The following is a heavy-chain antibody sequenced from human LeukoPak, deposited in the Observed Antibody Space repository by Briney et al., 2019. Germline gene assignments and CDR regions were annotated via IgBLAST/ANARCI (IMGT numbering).Heavy chain of an antibody. D-gene: IGHD3-22*01. CDR2: IYYSGST. CDR1: GGSISSYY. Sequence: SETLSLTCTVAGGSISSYYWCWIRQRPGKGLGWIGHIYYSGSTNYNPSLTSRVTISVDTSKNQFSLKLSSVTAADTAVYYCAGASYDSSGVHWGQRTLVTASS. V-gene: IGHV4-59*03. J-gene: IGHJ4*02. CDR3: AGASYDSSGVH.